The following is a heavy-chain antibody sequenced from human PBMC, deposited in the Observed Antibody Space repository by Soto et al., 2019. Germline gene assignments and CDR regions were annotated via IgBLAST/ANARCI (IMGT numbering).Heavy chain of an antibody. Sequence: EVQLVESGGGLVKPGGSLRLSCAASGFTFSNAWMNWVRQAPGKGLEWVGRIKSKTDGGTTDYAAHVKGRFTISRDDSQNTLYLQMNSLKTEDTAVYYCPTDKGELEGGPEFAYWGQGTLVTVSS. D-gene: IGHD1-1*01. CDR2: IKSKTDGGTT. CDR3: PTDKGELEGGPEFAY. V-gene: IGHV3-15*07. CDR1: GFTFSNAW. J-gene: IGHJ4*02.